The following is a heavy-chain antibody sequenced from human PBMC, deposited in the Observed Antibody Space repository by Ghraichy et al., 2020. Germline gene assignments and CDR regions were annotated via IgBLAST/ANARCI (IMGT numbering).Heavy chain of an antibody. CDR2: LYTAGAK. D-gene: IGHD4-23*01. CDR3: ARQPDYGGNTPYYYGFDV. J-gene: IGHJ6*02. V-gene: IGHV3-66*02. CDR1: GFNVKSNY. Sequence: ETLSLTCVASGFNVKSNYMNWVRQAPGKGLEWVSVLYTAGAKYYADSVRGRFTISKDNSKNTLYLQMNRLTADDTAVYYCARQPDYGGNTPYYYGFDVWGQGTTVTVSS.